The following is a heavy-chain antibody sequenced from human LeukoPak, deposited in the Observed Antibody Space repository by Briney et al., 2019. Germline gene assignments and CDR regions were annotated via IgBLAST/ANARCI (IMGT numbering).Heavy chain of an antibody. CDR1: GYTFTGYY. D-gene: IGHD5-18*01. CDR2: IIPIFGTA. Sequence: SVKVSCKASGYTFTGYYMHWVRQAPGQGLEWMGGIIPIFGTANYAQKFQGRVTITADKSTSTAYMELSSLRSEDTAVYYCARGDRGYSYGLFDYWGQGTLVTVSS. CDR3: ARGDRGYSYGLFDY. V-gene: IGHV1-69*06. J-gene: IGHJ4*02.